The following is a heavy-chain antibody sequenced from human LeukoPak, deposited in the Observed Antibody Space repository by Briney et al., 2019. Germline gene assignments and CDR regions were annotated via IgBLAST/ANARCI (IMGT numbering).Heavy chain of an antibody. CDR2: IYYSGST. Sequence: SETLSLTCTVSGGSISSYYWSWIRQPPGKGLEWIGYIYYSGSTNYNPSLKSRVTISVDTSKNQFSLKLSSVTAADTAVYCCARQWSSGWPKSNPSYFDYWGQGTLVTVSS. V-gene: IGHV4-59*08. J-gene: IGHJ4*02. CDR3: ARQWSSGWPKSNPSYFDY. CDR1: GGSISSYY. D-gene: IGHD6-19*01.